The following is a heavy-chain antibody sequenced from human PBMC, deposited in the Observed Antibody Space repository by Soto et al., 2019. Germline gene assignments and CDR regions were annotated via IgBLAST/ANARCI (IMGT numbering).Heavy chain of an antibody. V-gene: IGHV3-74*01. CDR3: GRGGSDSPMAPGY. Sequence: GGSLRLSCAASGFTFSSYWMHWVRQAPGKGLVWVSRINPDGSATNYADSVKGRFTISRDNAKNTLYLQMNSLRAEDTAVFYCGRGGSDSPMAPGYWGQGTLVTV. D-gene: IGHD5-18*01. CDR1: GFTFSSYW. J-gene: IGHJ4*02. CDR2: INPDGSAT.